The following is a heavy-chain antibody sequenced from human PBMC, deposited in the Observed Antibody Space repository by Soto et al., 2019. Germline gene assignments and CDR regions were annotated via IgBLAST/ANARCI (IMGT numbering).Heavy chain of an antibody. J-gene: IGHJ6*02. D-gene: IGHD5-18*01. CDR3: ARQGKMDTTRGAVYYYYYGMDV. Sequence: GESLKISCKGSGYSFTSYWIGWVRQMPGKGLEWMGIIYPGDSDTRYSPSFQGQVTISADKSISTAYLQWSSLKASDTAMYYCARQGKMDTTRGAVYYYYYGMDVWGQGTTVTVSS. CDR1: GYSFTSYW. CDR2: IYPGDSDT. V-gene: IGHV5-51*01.